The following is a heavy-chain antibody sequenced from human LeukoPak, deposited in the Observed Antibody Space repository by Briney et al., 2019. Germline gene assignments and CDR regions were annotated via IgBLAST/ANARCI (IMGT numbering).Heavy chain of an antibody. CDR2: IIPIFGTA. CDR1: GGTFSSYA. Sequence: SVKASCKASGGTFSSYAISWVRQAPGQGLEWMGGIIPIFGTANYAQKFQGRVTITADESTSTAYMELSSLRSEDTAVYYCASQDETYYYDSSGYFLVYWGQGTLVTVSS. J-gene: IGHJ4*02. CDR3: ASQDETYYYDSSGYFLVY. D-gene: IGHD3-22*01. V-gene: IGHV1-69*13.